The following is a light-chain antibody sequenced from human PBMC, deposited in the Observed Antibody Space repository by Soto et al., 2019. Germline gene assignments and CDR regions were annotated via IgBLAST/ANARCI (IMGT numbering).Light chain of an antibody. Sequence: IQMTQSPSSLSASVGDRVTITCRASQGIRNGLSWYQQKPGEAPKRLVYVASSLDGGVPARFSGSGSGTKFTLTIASLQPDDFATYYCQQYETFSGTFGPRTKVDIK. V-gene: IGKV1-17*01. CDR3: QQYETFSGT. J-gene: IGKJ1*01. CDR1: QGIRNG. CDR2: VAS.